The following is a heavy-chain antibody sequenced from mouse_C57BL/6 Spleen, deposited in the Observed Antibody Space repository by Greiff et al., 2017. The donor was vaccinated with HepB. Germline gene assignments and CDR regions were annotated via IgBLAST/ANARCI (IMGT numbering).Heavy chain of an antibody. CDR3: ATYYGSSYPDYYAMDY. Sequence: DVQLVESGGGLVKPGGSLKLSCAASGFTFSDYGMHWVRQAPEKGLEWVAYISSGSSTIYYADTVKGRFTISRDNAKNTLFLQMTSLRSEDTAMYYCATYYGSSYPDYYAMDYWGQGTSVTVSS. J-gene: IGHJ4*01. D-gene: IGHD1-1*01. CDR2: ISSGSSTI. CDR1: GFTFSDYG. V-gene: IGHV5-17*01.